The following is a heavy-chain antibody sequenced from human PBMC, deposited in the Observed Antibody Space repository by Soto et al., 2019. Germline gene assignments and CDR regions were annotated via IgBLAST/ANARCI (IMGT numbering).Heavy chain of an antibody. Sequence: GGSLRLSCAASGFTFNIYGMQWVRQAPGKGLEWVAVISHDGRKNDYADSVKGRFTISRDNSKNTLYLEMNSLRAEDTALYSCVASGFSFDYWGQGTLVTVSS. V-gene: IGHV3-30*03. D-gene: IGHD3-10*01. CDR2: ISHDGRKN. J-gene: IGHJ4*02. CDR3: VASGFSFDY. CDR1: GFTFNIYG.